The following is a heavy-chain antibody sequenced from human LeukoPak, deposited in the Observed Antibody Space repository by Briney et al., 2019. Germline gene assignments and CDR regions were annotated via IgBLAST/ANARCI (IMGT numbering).Heavy chain of an antibody. CDR1: GYPLNTYD. J-gene: IGHJ4*02. CDR3: AREEYVWGSYRFVDY. Sequence: ASVKVSCKASGYPLNTYDISWVRQAPGQGLEWMGWIRGYSGDTKYAQKFQARVTMTTDTSTSTAYMELRSLRTDDTAVYYCAREEYVWGSYRFVDYWGQGTLVTVSS. V-gene: IGHV1-18*01. CDR2: IRGYSGDT. D-gene: IGHD3-16*01.